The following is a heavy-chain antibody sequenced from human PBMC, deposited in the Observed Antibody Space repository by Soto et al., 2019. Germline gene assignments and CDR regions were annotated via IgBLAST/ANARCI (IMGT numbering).Heavy chain of an antibody. CDR3: ARDRAYSRFDY. Sequence: GVLRLSCAVSGFSFSSAWMTWIRQAPGKGLERVAIMNEDGSERYYVDSVKGRFTISRDNAKNALFLQMNSLRVEDTAVYFCARDRAYSRFDYWGQGSLVTVSS. CDR2: MNEDGSER. D-gene: IGHD4-4*01. J-gene: IGHJ4*02. V-gene: IGHV3-7*03. CDR1: GFSFSSAW.